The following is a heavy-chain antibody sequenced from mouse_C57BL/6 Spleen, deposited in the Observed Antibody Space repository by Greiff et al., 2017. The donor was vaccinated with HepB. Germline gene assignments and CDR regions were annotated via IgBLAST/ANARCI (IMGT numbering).Heavy chain of an antibody. D-gene: IGHD1-1*01. CDR1: GYSFTGYF. CDR2: INPYNGDT. Sequence: EVQLQQSGPELVKPGDSVKISCKASGYSFTGYFMNWVMQSHGKSLEWIGRINPYNGDTFYNQKFKGKATLTVDKSSSTAHMELRSLTSEDSAVYYCARRKLVVAPSYWYFDVWGTGTTVTVSS. CDR3: ARRKLVVAPSYWYFDV. V-gene: IGHV1-20*01. J-gene: IGHJ1*03.